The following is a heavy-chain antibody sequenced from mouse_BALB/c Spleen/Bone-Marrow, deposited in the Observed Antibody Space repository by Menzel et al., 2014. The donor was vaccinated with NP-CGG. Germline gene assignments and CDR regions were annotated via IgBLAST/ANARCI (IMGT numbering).Heavy chain of an antibody. D-gene: IGHD4-1*01. CDR3: ARPGTWGYFDY. V-gene: IGHV4-1*02. CDR1: GFDFSRYW. J-gene: IGHJ2*01. CDR2: INPDSSTI. Sequence: EVHLVESGGGLVQPGGSLKLSCAASGFDFSRYWMSWVRQAPGKGLEWIGEINPDSSTINYTPSLKDKFIISRDNAKNTLYLQMSKVRSEDTALYYCARPGTWGYFDYWGQGNTLTVSS.